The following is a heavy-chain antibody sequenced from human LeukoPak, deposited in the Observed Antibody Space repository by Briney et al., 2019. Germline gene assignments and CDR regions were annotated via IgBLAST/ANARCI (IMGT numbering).Heavy chain of an antibody. CDR3: AKMSIAARPIPKGSAFDI. Sequence: GGSLRLSCAASGFTFSSYAMSWVRQAPGKGLEWVANIKQDGSEKYYVDSVKGRFTISRDNAKNSLYLQMNSLRAEDTAVYYCAKMSIAARPIPKGSAFDIWGQGTMVTVSS. D-gene: IGHD6-6*01. J-gene: IGHJ3*02. V-gene: IGHV3-7*01. CDR2: IKQDGSEK. CDR1: GFTFSSYA.